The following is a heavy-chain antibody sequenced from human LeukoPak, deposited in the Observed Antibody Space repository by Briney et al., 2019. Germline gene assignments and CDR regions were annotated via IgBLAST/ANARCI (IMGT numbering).Heavy chain of an antibody. CDR3: ASRSSIWSGYQDTLYYFDS. CDR2: IYYSGST. D-gene: IGHD3-3*01. J-gene: IGHJ4*02. V-gene: IGHV4-59*01. CDR1: GGSISSYY. Sequence: PSETLSLTCTVSGGSISSYYWSWIRQPPGKRLEWIGHIYYSGSTDYNPSLKSRVTISVDTSKNQFSLKLSSVTAADTAVYYCASRSSIWSGYQDTLYYFDSWGQGTLVTVSS.